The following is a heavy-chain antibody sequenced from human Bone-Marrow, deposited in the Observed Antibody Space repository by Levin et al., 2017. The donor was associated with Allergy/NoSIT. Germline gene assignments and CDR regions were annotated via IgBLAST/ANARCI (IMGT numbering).Heavy chain of an antibody. CDR2: IWYDGSNK. J-gene: IGHJ4*02. V-gene: IGHV3-33*01. CDR3: VAGYSSGWSFDY. CDR1: GFTFSSYG. Sequence: GGSLRLSCAASGFTFSSYGMHWVRQAPGKGLEWVAVIWYDGSNKYYADSVKGRFTISRDNSKNTLYLQMNSLRAEDTAVYYCVAGYSSGWSFDYWGQGTLVTVSS. D-gene: IGHD6-19*01.